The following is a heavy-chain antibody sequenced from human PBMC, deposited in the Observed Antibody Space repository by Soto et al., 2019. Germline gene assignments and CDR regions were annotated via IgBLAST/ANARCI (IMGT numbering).Heavy chain of an antibody. CDR3: ATGCRSKPWDF. CDR1: GFTFSSSP. V-gene: IGHV3-23*01. J-gene: IGHJ4*02. Sequence: VQLLESGGGLVQPGGSLRLSCAASGFTFSSSPMSWVRLAPGRGLEWLSSISPGSTNRYYADSVKGRVIVSRDNSLNLLYMQMNSLRDDDTAVYYCATGCRSKPWDFWGQGTPVTVSS. CDR2: ISPGSTNR.